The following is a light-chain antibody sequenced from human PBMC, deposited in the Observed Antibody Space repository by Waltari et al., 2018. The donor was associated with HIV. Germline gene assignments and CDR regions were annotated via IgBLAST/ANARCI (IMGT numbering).Light chain of an antibody. J-gene: IGKJ4*01. CDR3: QQYNNWPPLT. Sequence: EIVMTQSPATLSVSPGERATLSCRTSQSVNGNLAWYQQKPGQAPRLLIYAASTRATGIPARFSGSGSGTEFTLTISSLQSEDFAVYYCQQYNNWPPLTFGGGTKVDIK. V-gene: IGKV3-15*01. CDR1: QSVNGN. CDR2: AAS.